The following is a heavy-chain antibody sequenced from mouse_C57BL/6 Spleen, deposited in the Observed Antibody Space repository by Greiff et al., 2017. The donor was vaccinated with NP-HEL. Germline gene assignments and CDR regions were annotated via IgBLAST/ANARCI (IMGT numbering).Heavy chain of an antibody. D-gene: IGHD1-1*01. J-gene: IGHJ1*03. CDR2: IRLKSDNYAT. V-gene: IGHV6-3*01. Sequence: EVQLVESGGGLVQPGGSMKLSCVASGFTFSNYWMNWVRQSPEKGLEWVAQIRLKSDNYATHYAESVKGRFTISSDDSKSSVYLQMNNLRAEDTGIYYCTGDTTVENWYFDVWGTGTTVTVSS. CDR3: TGDTTVENWYFDV. CDR1: GFTFSNYW.